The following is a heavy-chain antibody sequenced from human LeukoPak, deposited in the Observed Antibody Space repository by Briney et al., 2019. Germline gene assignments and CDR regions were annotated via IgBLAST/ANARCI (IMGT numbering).Heavy chain of an antibody. Sequence: PGGSLRLSCAASGFTFRSHGMHWVRQAPGKGLEWVAVISYDGSNKYYADSVKGRFTISRDNSKNTLYLQMNSLRAEDTAVYYCAKARGYSSGWYRNLYYFDYWGQGTLVTVSS. CDR2: ISYDGSNK. D-gene: IGHD6-19*01. CDR1: GFTFRSHG. CDR3: AKARGYSSGWYRNLYYFDY. V-gene: IGHV3-30*18. J-gene: IGHJ4*02.